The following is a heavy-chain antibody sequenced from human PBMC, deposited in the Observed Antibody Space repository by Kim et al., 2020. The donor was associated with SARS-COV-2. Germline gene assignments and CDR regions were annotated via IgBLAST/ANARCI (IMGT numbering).Heavy chain of an antibody. D-gene: IGHD4-17*01. Sequence: GGSLRLSYAASGFTFSGSDMHWVRQASGKGLEWVGRIRSKANSYATAYAASVKGRFTISRDDSKNTAYLQMNSLKTEDTAVYYCTRVDYGGNSHYGMDVWGQGTTVTVSS. CDR1: GFTFSGSD. J-gene: IGHJ6*02. CDR2: IRSKANSYAT. V-gene: IGHV3-73*01. CDR3: TRVDYGGNSHYGMDV.